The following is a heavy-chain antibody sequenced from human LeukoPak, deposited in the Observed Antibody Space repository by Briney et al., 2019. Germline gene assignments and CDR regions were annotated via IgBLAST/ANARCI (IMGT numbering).Heavy chain of an antibody. V-gene: IGHV4-34*01. CDR2: INHSGST. Sequence: KPSETLSLTCAVYGGSFSGYYWSWIRQPPGKGLEWIGEINHSGSTNYNPSLKSRVTISVDTSKNQFSLKLSSVTAADTAVYYCARARGPHIVVVPAARDWFDPWGQGTLVTVSS. CDR3: ARARGPHIVVVPAARDWFDP. D-gene: IGHD2-2*01. J-gene: IGHJ5*02. CDR1: GGSFSGYY.